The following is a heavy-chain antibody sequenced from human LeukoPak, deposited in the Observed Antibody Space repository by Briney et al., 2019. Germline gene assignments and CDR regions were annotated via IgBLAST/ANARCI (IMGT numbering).Heavy chain of an antibody. V-gene: IGHV4-38-2*02. D-gene: IGHD3-22*01. CDR3: ARRAARWLLLSHNWFDP. J-gene: IGHJ5*02. CDR1: GYSINNGYY. Sequence: SETLSLTCTVSGYSINNGYYWGWIRQPPGKGLEWIGSIYHSGSTYYKPSLKSRVTISVDTSKNQFSLKLSSVTAADTAVYYCARRAARWLLLSHNWFDPWGQGTLVTVSS. CDR2: IYHSGST.